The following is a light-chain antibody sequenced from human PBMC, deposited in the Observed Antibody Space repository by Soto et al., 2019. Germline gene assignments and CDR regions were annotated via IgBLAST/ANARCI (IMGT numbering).Light chain of an antibody. CDR2: GAS. CDR3: QQYGSSPRT. CDR1: QSVSSSY. V-gene: IGKV3-20*01. J-gene: IGKJ1*01. Sequence: ELLLTQSPGTLSMSPGEIATLSRSASQSVSSSYLAWYQQKPGQGPRLLIYGASNRATGIPDRFSGSGSGTDFTLTISRLEPEDFAVYYCQQYGSSPRTFGQGTKVDIK.